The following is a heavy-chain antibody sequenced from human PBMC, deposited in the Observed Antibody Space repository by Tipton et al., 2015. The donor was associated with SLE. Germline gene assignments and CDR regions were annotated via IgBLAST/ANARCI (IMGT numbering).Heavy chain of an antibody. CDR1: GGSINEYY. CDR3: AGGGPYDYFDP. J-gene: IGHJ5*02. CDR2: IYYTGNT. V-gene: IGHV4-59*01. Sequence: GLVKPSETLSLTCTVSGGSINEYYWSWIRQAPGKGLEWIGYIYYTGNTNYNPSLKSRVTILLDTSNFRFSLRLSSVTPADTAVYYCAGGGPYDYFDPWGQGTLVTVSS. D-gene: IGHD5-12*01.